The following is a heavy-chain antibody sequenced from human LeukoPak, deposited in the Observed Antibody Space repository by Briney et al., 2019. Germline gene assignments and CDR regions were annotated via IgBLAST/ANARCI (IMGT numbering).Heavy chain of an antibody. D-gene: IGHD3-22*01. CDR3: AREPNYYDSSGYQNWFDP. Sequence: SETLSLTCSVSGASITGYYWSWIRQPAGKGLEWIGRIYTSGSTDYNPSLRSRVTMSVDMSKKQFSLRLTSVTAADTAVYYCAREPNYYDSSGYQNWFDPWGQGTLVTVSS. V-gene: IGHV4-4*07. CDR1: GASITGYY. J-gene: IGHJ5*02. CDR2: IYTSGST.